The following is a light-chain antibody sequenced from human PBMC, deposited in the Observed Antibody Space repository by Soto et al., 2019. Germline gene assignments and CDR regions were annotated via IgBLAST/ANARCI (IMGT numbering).Light chain of an antibody. V-gene: IGLV2-11*01. Sequence: QSALTQPRSVSGSPGQSVTISCTGTSSDVGRYNYVSWYQQHPGKAPKLMIYDVSKRPSGVPDRFSGSKSGNTASLTISGLQAEDEADYYCCSYAGSYTHVFGTGTKVTVL. CDR1: SSDVGRYNY. J-gene: IGLJ1*01. CDR3: CSYAGSYTHV. CDR2: DVS.